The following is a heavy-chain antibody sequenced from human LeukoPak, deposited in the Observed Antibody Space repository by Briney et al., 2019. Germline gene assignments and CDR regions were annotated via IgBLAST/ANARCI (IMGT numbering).Heavy chain of an antibody. CDR1: GFTFSDYY. D-gene: IGHD3-10*01. V-gene: IGHV3-11*04. Sequence: GGSLRLSCAASGFTFSDYYMSWIRQAPGKGLEWVSYISRGGSTTYYADSVKGRFTISRDNAKNSLYLQMNSLRDEDTAVYYCARGGGSMVRGVIGAPFDYWGQGTLVTVSS. J-gene: IGHJ4*02. CDR3: ARGGGSMVRGVIGAPFDY. CDR2: ISRGGSTT.